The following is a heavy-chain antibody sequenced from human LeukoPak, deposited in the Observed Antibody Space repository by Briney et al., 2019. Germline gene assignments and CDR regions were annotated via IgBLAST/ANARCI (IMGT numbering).Heavy chain of an antibody. CDR3: ARVGWLQFGYFDY. Sequence: ASVKVSCKASGYTFTGYYMHWVRQAPGQGLEWMGRINPNSGGTNYAQKFQGRVTMTRDTSISTAYMELSRLRSDDTAVYYCARVGWLQFGYFDYWGQGTLVTVSS. V-gene: IGHV1-2*06. CDR1: GYTFTGYY. CDR2: INPNSGGT. J-gene: IGHJ4*02. D-gene: IGHD5-24*01.